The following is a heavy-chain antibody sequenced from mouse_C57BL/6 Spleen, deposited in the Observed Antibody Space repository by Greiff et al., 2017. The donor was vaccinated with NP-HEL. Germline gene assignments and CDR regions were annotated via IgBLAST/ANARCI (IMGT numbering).Heavy chain of an antibody. CDR3: ARPHYYGSSNYFDY. D-gene: IGHD1-1*01. CDR2: IDPSDSET. CDR1: GYTFTSYW. V-gene: IGHV1-52*01. J-gene: IGHJ2*01. Sequence: VQLQQSGAELVRPGSSVKLSCKASGYTFTSYWMHWVKQRPIQGLEWIGNIDPSDSETHYNQKFKDKATLTVDKSSSTAYMQLSSLTSEDSAVYYCARPHYYGSSNYFDYWGQGTTLTVSS.